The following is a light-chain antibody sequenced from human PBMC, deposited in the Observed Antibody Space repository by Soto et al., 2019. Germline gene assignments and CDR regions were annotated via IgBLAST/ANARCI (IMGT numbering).Light chain of an antibody. CDR2: DAY. CDR3: QRRHMWPIT. J-gene: IGKJ5*01. Sequence: EVVLTQSPVTLSLSPGERATLSCRASQSFRGLLAWYQQKPGQAPRLLIYDAYNSGTGIPPRFSGSGSGTDFTPTISSLEPEDSAVYYCQRRHMWPITFGQGTRLEIK. CDR1: QSFRGL. V-gene: IGKV3-11*01.